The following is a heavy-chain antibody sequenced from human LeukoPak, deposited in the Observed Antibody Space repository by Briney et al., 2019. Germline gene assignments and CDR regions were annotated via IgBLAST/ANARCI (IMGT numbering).Heavy chain of an antibody. D-gene: IGHD2-2*01. CDR2: ISGSGGST. J-gene: IGHJ4*02. CDR1: RFTFTNYA. Sequence: GGSLRLSCAAYRFTFTNYAMSWVRQAPGKGLEWVSAISGSGGSTYYADSVKGRFTISRDNSKNTLYLQMNSLRAEDTAVYYCARADEVAAATIGPAGYWGQGSLSPSPQ. V-gene: IGHV3-23*01. CDR3: ARADEVAAATIGPAGY.